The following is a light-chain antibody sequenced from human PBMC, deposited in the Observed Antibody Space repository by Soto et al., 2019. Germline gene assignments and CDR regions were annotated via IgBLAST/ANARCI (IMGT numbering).Light chain of an antibody. CDR1: SSDIGVYNY. V-gene: IGLV2-14*01. CDR2: EVS. J-gene: IGLJ2*01. Sequence: QPVLTQPASVSGSLGQSITISCTGTSSDIGVYNYVSWYQQHPGKAPKLIIYEVSYRPSGVSNRFSASKSANTASLTISGLQAEDEADYYCNSYATSNSLIFGGGTKLTVL. CDR3: NSYATSNSLI.